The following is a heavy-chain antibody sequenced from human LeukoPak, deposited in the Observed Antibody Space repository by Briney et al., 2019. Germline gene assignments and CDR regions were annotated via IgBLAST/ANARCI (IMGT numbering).Heavy chain of an antibody. CDR3: AKMGNPSTVTADY. Sequence: SETLSLTCTVSGGSMSSYYRSWIRQPPGKGLEWIGYIFYSGTTTYNPSLKSRVSISVDTSKNQFSLKMDSVTAADTAVYCCAKMGNPSTVTADYWGQGTLVTVSS. D-gene: IGHD4-17*01. CDR2: IFYSGTT. V-gene: IGHV4-59*08. J-gene: IGHJ4*02. CDR1: GGSMSSYY.